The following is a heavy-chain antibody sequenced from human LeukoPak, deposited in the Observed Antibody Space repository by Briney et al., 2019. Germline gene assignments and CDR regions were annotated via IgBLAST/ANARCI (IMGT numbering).Heavy chain of an antibody. CDR3: ARRDSGWYGGDFDY. J-gene: IGHJ4*02. D-gene: IGHD6-13*01. V-gene: IGHV4-31*03. Sequence: SQTLSLTCTVSGGSISSGGYYWSWIRQHPGKGLEWIGYIYYSGSTDYNPSLKSRVTMSVDTSKNQFSLRLSSLTAADTAVYYCARRDSGWYGGDFDYWGQGTLVTVSS. CDR1: GGSISSGGYY. CDR2: IYYSGST.